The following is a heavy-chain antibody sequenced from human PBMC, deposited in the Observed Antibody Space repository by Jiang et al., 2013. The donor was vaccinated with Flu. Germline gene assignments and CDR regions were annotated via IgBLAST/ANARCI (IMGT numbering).Heavy chain of an antibody. CDR3: ARIPRGGSTGEIDY. V-gene: IGHV2-70*11. CDR1: GFSLSTSGMC. J-gene: IGHJ4*02. Sequence: KPTQTLTLTCTFSGFSLSTSGMCVSWIRQPPGKALEWLARIDWDDDKYSSTSLKTRLTISKDTSKNXVVLTMSNMDPVDTATYYCARIPRGGSTGEIDYWGQGTLV. D-gene: IGHD2-15*01. CDR2: IDWDDDK.